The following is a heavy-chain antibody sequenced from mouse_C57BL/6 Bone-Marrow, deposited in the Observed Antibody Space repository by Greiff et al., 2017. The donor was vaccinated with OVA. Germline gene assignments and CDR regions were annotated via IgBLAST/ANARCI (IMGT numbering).Heavy chain of an antibody. Sequence: QVQLQQSGPELVKPGASVKISCKASGYAFSSSWMNWVKQRPGTGLEWIGRIYPGDGDTNYNGKFKGKATLTADKSSSTAYMQLSSLTSEDSAVYFCASNWFDYWGQGTTLTVSS. CDR3: ASNWFDY. J-gene: IGHJ2*01. CDR1: GYAFSSSW. V-gene: IGHV1-82*01. CDR2: IYPGDGDT. D-gene: IGHD4-1*02.